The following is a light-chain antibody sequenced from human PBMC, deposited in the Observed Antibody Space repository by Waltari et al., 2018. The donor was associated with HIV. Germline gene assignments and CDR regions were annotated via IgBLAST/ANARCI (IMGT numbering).Light chain of an antibody. CDR3: QQYYTYPWT. V-gene: IGKV1-5*03. CDR1: ESVSSW. Sequence: DIQMTQSPSTLSAYVRDSDTITCRASESVSSWLAWYQQKPGKAPKLLINKASSLGSGVPSRFSGSGSGTEFTLTISSLQPDDFATYYCQQYYTYPWTFGQGTKVEIK. J-gene: IGKJ1*01. CDR2: KAS.